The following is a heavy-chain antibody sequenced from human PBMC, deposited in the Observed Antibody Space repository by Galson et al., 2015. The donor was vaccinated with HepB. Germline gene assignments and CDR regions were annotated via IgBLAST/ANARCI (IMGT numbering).Heavy chain of an antibody. V-gene: IGHV1-18*04. Sequence: SVKVSCKASSYTFTNYTITWVRQAPGQGLEWMGWISAYNGNTTYAQKLQGRLTMTTDTSTSTAYMELRSLRSDDTAVYYCARELEEYSALGYYYYYGMDVWGQGTTVTVSS. J-gene: IGHJ6*02. CDR3: ARELEEYSALGYYYYYGMDV. D-gene: IGHD5-12*01. CDR1: SYTFTNYT. CDR2: ISAYNGNT.